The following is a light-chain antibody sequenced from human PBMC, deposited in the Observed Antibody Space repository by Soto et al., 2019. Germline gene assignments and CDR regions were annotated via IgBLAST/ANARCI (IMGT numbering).Light chain of an antibody. CDR3: SSYTSSSTL. CDR1: SSNIGAGYD. Sequence: QSVLTQPPSVSGAPGQRVTISCTGSSSNIGAGYDVHWYQQHPGKAPKLMIYAVTDRPSGVSSRFSGSKPGNTASLTISGLQAEDEADYYCSSYTSSSTLFGTGTKVTVL. CDR2: AVT. V-gene: IGLV2-14*01. J-gene: IGLJ1*01.